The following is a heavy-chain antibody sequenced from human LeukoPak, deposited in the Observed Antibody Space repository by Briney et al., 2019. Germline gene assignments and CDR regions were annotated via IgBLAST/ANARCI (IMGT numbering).Heavy chain of an antibody. CDR3: ARDTGIAARRGYYYYYMDV. J-gene: IGHJ6*03. V-gene: IGHV1-8*01. CDR1: GYTFTSYD. CDR2: MNPNSGNT. D-gene: IGHD6-6*01. Sequence: GASVKVSCKASGYTFTSYDINWVRQATGQGLEWMGWMNPNSGNTGYAQKFQGRVTITADESTSTAYMELSSLRSEDTAVYYCARDTGIAARRGYYYYYMDVWGKGTTVTVSS.